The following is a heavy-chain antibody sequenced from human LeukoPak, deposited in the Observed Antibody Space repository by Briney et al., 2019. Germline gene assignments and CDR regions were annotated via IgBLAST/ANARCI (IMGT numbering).Heavy chain of an antibody. CDR1: GFTFSSYA. V-gene: IGHV3-23*01. CDR2: ISGSGGST. D-gene: IGHD3-9*01. J-gene: IGHJ4*02. CDR3: AKDRYFDWLSPIIDY. Sequence: GGSLRLSCAASGFTFSSYAMSWVRQAPGKGLEWVSAISGSGGSTYYADSVKGRFTISRDNSKNTLYLQMNSLRAEDTAVYYCAKDRYFDWLSPIIDYWGQGTLVTVSS.